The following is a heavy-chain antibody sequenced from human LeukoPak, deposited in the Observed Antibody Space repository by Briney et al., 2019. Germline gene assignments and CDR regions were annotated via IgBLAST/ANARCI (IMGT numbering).Heavy chain of an antibody. Sequence: SVKVSCKASGGTFSSYAISWVRQAPGQGLEWMGGTIPIFGTANYAQKFQGRVTITTDESTSTAYMELSSLRSEDTAVYYCARGYDFWSGYWYYWGQGTLVTVSS. J-gene: IGHJ4*02. V-gene: IGHV1-69*05. CDR2: TIPIFGTA. D-gene: IGHD3-3*01. CDR1: GGTFSSYA. CDR3: ARGYDFWSGYWYY.